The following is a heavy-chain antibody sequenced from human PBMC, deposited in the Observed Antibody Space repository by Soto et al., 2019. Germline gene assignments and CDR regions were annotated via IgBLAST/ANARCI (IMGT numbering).Heavy chain of an antibody. CDR2: INPSGGST. V-gene: IGHV1-46*03. CDR1: GYTFTSYY. D-gene: IGHD6-13*01. Sequence: ASVKVSCKASGYTFTSYYMHWVRQAPGQGLEWMGIINPSGGSTSYAQKFQGRVTMTRDTSTSTVYMELSSLRSEDTAVYYCARDLLAGTSLGGDLTPSPGNDYWGQGTLVTVSS. CDR3: ARDLLAGTSLGGDLTPSPGNDY. J-gene: IGHJ4*02.